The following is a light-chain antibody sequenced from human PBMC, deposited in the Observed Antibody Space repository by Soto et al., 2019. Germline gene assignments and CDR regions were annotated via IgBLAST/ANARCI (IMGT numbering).Light chain of an antibody. Sequence: QSVLTQPASVSGSPGQSITISCTGTSSDIGDSNHVSWYQQHPGKVPELIIYDVASRPSGVSDRFSGSKSGNTASLTISGLQAEDEADYYCSSYASTSALYVFGSGTKLTVL. V-gene: IGLV2-14*03. J-gene: IGLJ1*01. CDR3: SSYASTSALYV. CDR2: DVA. CDR1: SSDIGDSNH.